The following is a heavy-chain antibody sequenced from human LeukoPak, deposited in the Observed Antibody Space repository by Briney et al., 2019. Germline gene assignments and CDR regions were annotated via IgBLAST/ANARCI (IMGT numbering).Heavy chain of an antibody. CDR2: MNPNSGNT. D-gene: IGHD3-10*01. V-gene: IGHV1-8*01. CDR1: GYTFTSYD. J-gene: IGHJ6*03. Sequence: ASVKVSCKASGYTFTSYDINWVRQATGQGLEWMGWMNPNSGNTGYAQKLQGRVTMTRNTSISTAYMELSSLRSEDTAVYYCARGPYGSGSYYPTNYYYYYMDVWGKGTTVTISS. CDR3: ARGPYGSGSYYPTNYYYYYMDV.